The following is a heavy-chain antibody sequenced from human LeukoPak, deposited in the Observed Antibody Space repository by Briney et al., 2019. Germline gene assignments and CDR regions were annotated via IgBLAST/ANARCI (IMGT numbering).Heavy chain of an antibody. CDR2: ISGRGLSS. Sequence: PGGSLRLSCAASGFAFNTFAMSWVRQTPGKGLGWVSIISGRGLSSYYGDSVYADSVKGRFTISRDDSKNTLHLQMNSLRAEDTAIYYCAKDPVVFHGGSGWHYFDQWGQGTLVTVSS. V-gene: IGHV3-23*01. CDR3: AKDPVVFHGGSGWHYFDQ. CDR1: GFAFNTFA. D-gene: IGHD6-19*01. J-gene: IGHJ4*02.